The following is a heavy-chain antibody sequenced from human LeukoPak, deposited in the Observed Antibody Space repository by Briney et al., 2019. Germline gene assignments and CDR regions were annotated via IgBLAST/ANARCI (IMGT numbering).Heavy chain of an antibody. CDR1: GASISSSSDY. D-gene: IGHD2-15*01. CDR3: ARREYCSGGSCYRYYFDY. CDR2: IFYSGST. J-gene: IGHJ4*02. V-gene: IGHV4-39*01. Sequence: SETLSLTCTVSGASISSSSDYWGWLRQPPGKGLEWIGSIFYSGSTYYNPSLKSRVTISVDTSRNQFSLKLTSVTAADTAVYYCARREYCSGGSCYRYYFDYWGQGTLVTVSS.